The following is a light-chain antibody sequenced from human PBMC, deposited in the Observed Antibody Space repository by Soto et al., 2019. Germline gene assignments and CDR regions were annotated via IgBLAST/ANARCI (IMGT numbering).Light chain of an antibody. CDR3: AAWYDSLNGWV. V-gene: IGLV1-44*01. CDR2: NND. Sequence: QSVLTQPPSASGTPGQRVTISCSGSNSDIGSNTVNWYQQLPGTAPKLLIYNNDQRPSGVPDRFSGSKSGTSASLAISGLQSEDEADYYCAAWYDSLNGWVFGGGTKLTVL. J-gene: IGLJ3*02. CDR1: NSDIGSNT.